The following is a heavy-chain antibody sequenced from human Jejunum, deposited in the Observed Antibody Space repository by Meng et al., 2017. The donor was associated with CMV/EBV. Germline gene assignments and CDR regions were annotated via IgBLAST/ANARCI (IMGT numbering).Heavy chain of an antibody. Sequence: VQREDSVAGLVKPGGSRILSCMCSGFTFSSYNMNWVRQAPGKGLEWVSSISSSSRYINYADSVKGRFTISRDNAKNSLYLQMNSLRVEDTAIYYCARDIDHWGQGTLVTVSS. CDR1: GFTFSSYN. CDR3: ARDIDH. V-gene: IGHV3-21*01. CDR2: ISSSSRYI. J-gene: IGHJ5*02.